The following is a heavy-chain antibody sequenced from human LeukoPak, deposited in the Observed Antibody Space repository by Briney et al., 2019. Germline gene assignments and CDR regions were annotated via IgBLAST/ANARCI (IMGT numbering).Heavy chain of an antibody. J-gene: IGHJ4*02. CDR2: ISGSGGST. CDR1: GFTFSSYA. D-gene: IGHD3-22*01. Sequence: GGSLRLSCAASGFTFSSYAMSWVRQAPGKGLEWVSAISGSGGSTYYADSVKGRFTISRDNSKNTLYLQMNSLRAEDTAVYYCAKDQPYYDSSGYYYSSSDYWGQGTLVTVSS. CDR3: AKDQPYYDSSGYYYSSSDY. V-gene: IGHV3-23*01.